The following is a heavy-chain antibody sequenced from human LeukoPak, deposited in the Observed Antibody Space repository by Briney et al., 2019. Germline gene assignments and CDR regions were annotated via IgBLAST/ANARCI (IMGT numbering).Heavy chain of an antibody. V-gene: IGHV3-33*01. D-gene: IGHD6-13*01. J-gene: IGHJ1*01. Sequence: GGSLRLSCAASGFTFSSYGMHWVRQAPGKGLEWEADIWYDGSNKYYADSVKGRFTISRDNSKNTLYLQMNSLRAEDTAVYYFAIAIGWQQLWYFQHWGQGTLVTVSS. CDR3: AIAIGWQQLWYFQH. CDR2: IWYDGSNK. CDR1: GFTFSSYG.